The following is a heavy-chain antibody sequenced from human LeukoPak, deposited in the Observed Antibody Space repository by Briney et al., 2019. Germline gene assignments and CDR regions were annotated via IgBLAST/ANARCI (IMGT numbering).Heavy chain of an antibody. Sequence: SETLSLTCTVSGGSISSSSYYWGWIRQPPGKGLEWIGSIYYSGSTNYNPSLKSRVTMSVDTSKNQFSLKLSSVTAADTAVYYCARDLYYYGSGSEYYFDYWGQGTLVTVSS. V-gene: IGHV4-39*07. CDR3: ARDLYYYGSGSEYYFDY. J-gene: IGHJ4*02. D-gene: IGHD3-10*01. CDR1: GGSISSSSYY. CDR2: IYYSGST.